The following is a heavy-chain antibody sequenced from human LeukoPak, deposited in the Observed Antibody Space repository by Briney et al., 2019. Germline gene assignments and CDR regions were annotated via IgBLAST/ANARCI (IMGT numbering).Heavy chain of an antibody. CDR1: EFTFSSYA. CDR2: ISASGGST. Sequence: GGSLRLSCVASEFTFSSYAMQWVRQAPGKGLEWVSGISASGGSTWYADSVKGQFTISRDNSKNTLFLQMNSLRAEDTAIYYCAKDSYASGRPLHTFDVWGQGTMVTVSS. V-gene: IGHV3-23*01. J-gene: IGHJ3*01. D-gene: IGHD3-10*01. CDR3: AKDSYASGRPLHTFDV.